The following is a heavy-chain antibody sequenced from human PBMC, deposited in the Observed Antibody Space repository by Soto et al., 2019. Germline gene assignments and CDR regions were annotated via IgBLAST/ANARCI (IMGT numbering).Heavy chain of an antibody. CDR2: IWYDGSNK. CDR1: GFTFSSYG. J-gene: IGHJ6*02. CDR3: ARDTAAAAGMDV. V-gene: IGHV3-33*08. D-gene: IGHD6-13*01. Sequence: GGSLRLSCAASGFTFSSYGMHWVRQAPGKGLEWVAVIWYDGSNKYYADSVKGRFTISRDNSKNTLYLQMNSLRAEDTAVYYCARDTAAAAGMDVWGQGTTVTVSS.